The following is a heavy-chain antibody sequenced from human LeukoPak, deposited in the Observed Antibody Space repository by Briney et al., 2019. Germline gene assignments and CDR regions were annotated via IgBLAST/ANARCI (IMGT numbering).Heavy chain of an antibody. CDR3: ARLGGFYGSGSYYNLHFDY. D-gene: IGHD3-10*01. V-gene: IGHV4-39*01. J-gene: IGHJ4*02. CDR1: GGSISSGSYY. CDR2: IFYTWST. Sequence: PSETLSLICTVSGGSISSGSYYWGWIRQPPGKGLEWIGSIFYTWSTYYSPSLKSRVTMSIDTSKNQFSLTLTSVTAADTAVYYCARLGGFYGSGSYYNLHFDYWGQGTLVTVSS.